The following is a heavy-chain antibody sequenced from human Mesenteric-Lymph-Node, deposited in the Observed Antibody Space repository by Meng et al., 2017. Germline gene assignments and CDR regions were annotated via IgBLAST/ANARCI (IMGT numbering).Heavy chain of an antibody. V-gene: IGHV3-21*01. CDR2: ISSSSSYI. CDR1: GFTFSSYE. CDR3: ARDQVQWYYGSGSSFFYYYYGMDV. D-gene: IGHD3-10*01. J-gene: IGHJ6*02. Sequence: GESLKISCAASGFTFSSYEMNWVRQAPGKGLEWVSSISSSSSYIYYAGSVKGRFTISRDNAKNSLYLQMNSLRAEDTAVYYCARDQVQWYYGSGSSFFYYYYGMDVWGQGTTVTVSS.